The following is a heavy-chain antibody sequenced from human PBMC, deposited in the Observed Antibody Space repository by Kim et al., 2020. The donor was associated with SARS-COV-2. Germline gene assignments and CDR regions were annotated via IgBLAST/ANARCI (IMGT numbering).Heavy chain of an antibody. J-gene: IGHJ5*02. D-gene: IGHD3-10*01. V-gene: IGHV3-49*03. CDR3: TRDEGFGEVNWFDP. CDR2: IRSKAYGGTT. Sequence: GGSLRLSCTASGFTFGDYAMSWFRQAPGKGLEWVGFIRSKAYGGTTEYAASVKGRFTISRDDSKSIAYLQMNSLKTEDTAVYYCTRDEGFGEVNWFDPWGQGTLVTVSS. CDR1: GFTFGDYA.